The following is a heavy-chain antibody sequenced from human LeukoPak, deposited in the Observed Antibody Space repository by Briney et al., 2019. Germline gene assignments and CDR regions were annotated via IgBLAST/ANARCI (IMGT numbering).Heavy chain of an antibody. D-gene: IGHD2-2*01. CDR3: ASLGYCSSTSCLALDY. CDR2: IYYSGST. Sequence: SETLSLTCTVSGGSISSYYWSWIRQPPGKGLEWIGYIYYSGSTNYNPSLKSRVTISVDTSKNQFSLKPSSVTAADTAVYYCASLGYCSSTSCLALDYWGQGTLVTVSS. V-gene: IGHV4-59*01. CDR1: GGSISSYY. J-gene: IGHJ4*02.